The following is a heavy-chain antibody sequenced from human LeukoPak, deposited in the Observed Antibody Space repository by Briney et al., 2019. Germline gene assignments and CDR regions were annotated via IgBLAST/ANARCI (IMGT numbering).Heavy chain of an antibody. CDR1: GFTFDDYA. V-gene: IGHV3-9*01. Sequence: PGGSLRPSCAASGFTFDDYAMHWVRQAPGKGLEWVSGISWNSGSIGYADSVKGRFTVSRDNAKNSLYLQMNSLRAEDTALYYCAKASASFGEYYYYMDVWGKGTMVTISS. CDR3: AKASASFGEYYYYMDV. CDR2: ISWNSGSI. D-gene: IGHD3-10*01. J-gene: IGHJ6*03.